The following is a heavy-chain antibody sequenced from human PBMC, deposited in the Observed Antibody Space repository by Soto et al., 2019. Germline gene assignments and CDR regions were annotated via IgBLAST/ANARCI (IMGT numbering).Heavy chain of an antibody. Sequence: EVQLVESGGGLVKPVGSLILSCSASGFTFSSYSMNWVLQAPGNGLEWVSSISSSSSYIYYADSVQGLFTISRDNEKNSLYIKMNSLRAEDTAVYYCARVPAYCSGGSCYSAHGMDVWGQGTTVTVSS. D-gene: IGHD2-15*01. CDR3: ARVPAYCSGGSCYSAHGMDV. V-gene: IGHV3-21*01. CDR2: ISSSSSYI. CDR1: GFTFSSYS. J-gene: IGHJ6*02.